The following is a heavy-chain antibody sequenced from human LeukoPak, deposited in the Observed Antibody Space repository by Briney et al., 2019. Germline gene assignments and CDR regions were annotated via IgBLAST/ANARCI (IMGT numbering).Heavy chain of an antibody. CDR1: GFTFSTYG. CDR3: ARDDCSTTSCQKHQNWFDP. CDR2: ISRSITTI. Sequence: PGGSLRLSCVASGFTFSTYGMNWVRQAPGKGLEWVSYISRSITTIYYADSVKGRFTIPRDNAKNSLYLQMNSLRAEDTAVYYCARDDCSTTSCQKHQNWFDPWGQGTLVTVSS. J-gene: IGHJ5*02. V-gene: IGHV3-48*01. D-gene: IGHD2-2*01.